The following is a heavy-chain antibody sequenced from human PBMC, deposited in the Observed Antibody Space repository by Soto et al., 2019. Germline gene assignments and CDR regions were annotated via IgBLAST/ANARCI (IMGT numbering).Heavy chain of an antibody. CDR2: ISPFNGNI. J-gene: IGHJ4*02. V-gene: IGHV1-18*01. Sequence: GASVKVCCKASGYTFRNYGVSWVRQAPGQGLEWMGWISPFNGNIKYGQKFQGRVTMTTDTSTSIAYMELTSLRSDDTAVYYCAKEEDSQTLDYWGQGTLVTVSS. CDR1: GYTFRNYG. CDR3: AKEEDSQTLDY.